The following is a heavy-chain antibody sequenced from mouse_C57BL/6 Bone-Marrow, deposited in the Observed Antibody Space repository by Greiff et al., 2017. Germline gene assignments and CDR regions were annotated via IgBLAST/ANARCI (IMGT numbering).Heavy chain of an antibody. D-gene: IGHD2-4*01. V-gene: IGHV1-53*01. CDR2: INPSNGGT. Sequence: QVPLQQPGPELVKPGASVKLSCKASGYTFTSYWMHWVKQRPGQGLEWIGNINPSNGGTNYNEKFKSKATLTVDKSSSTAYRQLRSLTSEDTAGYYCANGSVSYYDYDGGYYFDYWGQGTTLTVSS. CDR1: GYTFTSYW. CDR3: ANGSVSYYDYDGGYYFDY. J-gene: IGHJ2*01.